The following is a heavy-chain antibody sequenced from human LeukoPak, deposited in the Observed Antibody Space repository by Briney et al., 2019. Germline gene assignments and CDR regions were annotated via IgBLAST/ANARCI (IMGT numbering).Heavy chain of an antibody. CDR2: IIPIFGTA. CDR1: GGTFSSYA. J-gene: IGHJ4*02. Sequence: SVKVSXKASGGTFSSYAISWVRQAPGQGLEWMGGIIPIFGTAKYAQKFQGRVTITTDESTSTAYMELSSLRSEDTAVYYCARVGTLGYCSGGSCYSGSFDYWGQGTLVTVSS. V-gene: IGHV1-69*05. CDR3: ARVGTLGYCSGGSCYSGSFDY. D-gene: IGHD2-15*01.